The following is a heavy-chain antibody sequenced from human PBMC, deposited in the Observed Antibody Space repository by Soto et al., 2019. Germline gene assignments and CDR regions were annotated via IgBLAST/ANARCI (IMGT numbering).Heavy chain of an antibody. CDR3: ARDRGVAPTVAGNTHYSYSRDV. Sequence: QDQLVQSGAEVKKPGASVTVSCKASGYSFTNYGVTWVRQAPGQGLEWMGWISAFNGNTHYAQNLQGRVTMTTDASTSTASMALRSLRSDDTAVYYCARDRGVAPTVAGNTHYSYSRDVWGKGTTVTFSS. CDR1: GYSFTNYG. J-gene: IGHJ6*03. V-gene: IGHV1-18*01. D-gene: IGHD6-19*01. CDR2: ISAFNGNT.